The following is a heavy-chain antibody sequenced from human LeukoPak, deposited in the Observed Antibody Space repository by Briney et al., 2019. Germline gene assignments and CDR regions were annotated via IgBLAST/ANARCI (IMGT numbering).Heavy chain of an antibody. CDR1: GFTFSSYG. Sequence: PGGSLRLSCAASGFTFSSYGMHWVRQAPGKGLEWVAVISYDGSNKYYADSVKGRFTISRDNSKNTLYLQMNSLRAEDTAVYYCAKDLRDTAMVTPIDYWGQGTLVTVSS. D-gene: IGHD5-18*01. V-gene: IGHV3-30*18. J-gene: IGHJ4*02. CDR2: ISYDGSNK. CDR3: AKDLRDTAMVTPIDY.